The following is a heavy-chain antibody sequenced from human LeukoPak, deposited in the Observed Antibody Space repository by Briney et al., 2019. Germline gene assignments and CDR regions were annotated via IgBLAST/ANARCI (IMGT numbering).Heavy chain of an antibody. V-gene: IGHV3-21*01. CDR3: ARDVSDENGSASRIHLDS. D-gene: IGHD6-6*01. Sequence: GGSLRLSCAASGFTFSSYNMNWVRQAPGKGLEWVSAISGSGGSTYYADSVKGRFTISRDNAKNSLFLQMNSLRAEDTAVYYCARDVSDENGSASRIHLDSWGQGTLVSVSS. CDR1: GFTFSSYN. CDR2: ISGSGGST. J-gene: IGHJ4*02.